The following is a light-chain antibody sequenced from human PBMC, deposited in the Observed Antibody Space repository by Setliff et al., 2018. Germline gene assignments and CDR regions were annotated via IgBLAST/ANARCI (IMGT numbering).Light chain of an antibody. V-gene: IGLV2-14*01. Sequence: QSALAQPASVSGSPGQSITISCSGTSSDIGGYNYVSWYQQHPGKAPKLMIYEVSNRPSGVSNRFSGSKSGNTASLTISGLQAEDEADYYCNSYTSSGPFVFGTGTKV. CDR3: NSYTSSGPFV. J-gene: IGLJ1*01. CDR1: SSDIGGYNY. CDR2: EVS.